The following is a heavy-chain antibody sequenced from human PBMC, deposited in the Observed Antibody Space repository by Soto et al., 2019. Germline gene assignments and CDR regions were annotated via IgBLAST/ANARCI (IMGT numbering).Heavy chain of an antibody. Sequence: QLQLQESGPGLVKPSETLSVTCTVSGGSISSSSSYWGWIRQPPGKGLEWIGTIYSGSTYYNPSLTSRVTISVDTSKNQFSLKLSSVAAADTAIYFCATTRGIAVGGSFDYWGQGTLVTVSS. J-gene: IGHJ4*02. CDR1: GGSISSSSSY. CDR3: ATTRGIAVGGSFDY. D-gene: IGHD6-13*01. V-gene: IGHV4-39*01. CDR2: IYSGST.